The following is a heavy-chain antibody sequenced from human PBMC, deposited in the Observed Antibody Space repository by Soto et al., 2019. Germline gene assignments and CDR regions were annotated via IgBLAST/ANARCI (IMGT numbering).Heavy chain of an antibody. J-gene: IGHJ4*02. V-gene: IGHV3-23*01. CDR2: ISGSGGST. CDR3: AKGRIGYSYGPFDY. D-gene: IGHD5-18*01. Sequence: PGGSLRLSCAASGFTFSSYAMSSVRQAPGKGLEWVSAISGSGGSTYYADSVKGRFTISRDNSKNTLYLQMNSLRAEDTAVYYCAKGRIGYSYGPFDYWGQGTLVTVSS. CDR1: GFTFSSYA.